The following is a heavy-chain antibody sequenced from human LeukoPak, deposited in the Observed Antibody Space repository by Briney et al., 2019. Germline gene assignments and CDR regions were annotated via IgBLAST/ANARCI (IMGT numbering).Heavy chain of an antibody. V-gene: IGHV4-30-2*01. Sequence: SETLSLTCAVSGGSISSGGYSRSWIRQPPGKGLEWIGYIYHSGSTYYNPSLKSRVTISVDRSKNQFSLKLSSVTAADTAVYYCARHFIRWEPVSFPDAFDIWGQGTIVTVSS. D-gene: IGHD1-26*01. J-gene: IGHJ3*02. CDR2: IYHSGST. CDR1: GGSISSGGYS. CDR3: ARHFIRWEPVSFPDAFDI.